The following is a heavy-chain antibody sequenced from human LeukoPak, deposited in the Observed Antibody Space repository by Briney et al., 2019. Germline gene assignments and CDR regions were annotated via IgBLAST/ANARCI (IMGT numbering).Heavy chain of an antibody. CDR1: GFIFSNYA. J-gene: IGHJ4*02. V-gene: IGHV3-48*02. D-gene: IGHD1-26*01. CDR2: ITASGTAM. Sequence: AGGSLRLSCKASGFIFSNYAMCWVRQAPGKGLEWVSHITASGTAMFYADSVKGRFTISRDNAKNSLYLQMNSLRDEDTAVYYCASSGSYRFDYWGQGTLVTVSS. CDR3: ASSGSYRFDY.